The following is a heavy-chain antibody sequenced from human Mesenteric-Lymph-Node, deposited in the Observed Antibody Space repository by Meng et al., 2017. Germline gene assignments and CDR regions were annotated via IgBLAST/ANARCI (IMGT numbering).Heavy chain of an antibody. Sequence: QITLKDSGPTLVKPTQTLTFSGFSLSTSGVGVGWIRQPPGKALEWLALIYWDDDKRYSPSLKSRLTITKDTSKNQVVLTMTNMDPVDTATYYCAHGTLRGLVAWGQGTLVTVSS. CDR2: IYWDDDK. CDR3: AHGTLRGLVA. V-gene: IGHV2-5*02. CDR1: GFSLSTSGVG. D-gene: IGHD4-23*01. J-gene: IGHJ5*02.